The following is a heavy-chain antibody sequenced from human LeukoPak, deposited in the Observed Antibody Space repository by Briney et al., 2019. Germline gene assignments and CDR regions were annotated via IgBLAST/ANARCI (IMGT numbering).Heavy chain of an antibody. Sequence: ASVKVSCKASGYTFTGYYMHWVRQAPGQGLEWMGWTNPNSGGTNYAQKFQGRVTMTRDTSISTAYMELSRLRSDDTAVYYCAMLLEMATINDYWGQGTLVTVSS. D-gene: IGHD5-24*01. CDR2: TNPNSGGT. CDR3: AMLLEMATINDY. J-gene: IGHJ4*02. V-gene: IGHV1-2*02. CDR1: GYTFTGYY.